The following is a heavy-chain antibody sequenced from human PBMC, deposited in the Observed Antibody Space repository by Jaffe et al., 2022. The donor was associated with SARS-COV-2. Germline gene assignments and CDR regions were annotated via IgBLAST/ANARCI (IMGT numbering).Heavy chain of an antibody. D-gene: IGHD2-2*01. CDR2: IHFADSEI. CDR1: GYSFTTYW. CDR3: ATAAHGTNAWPS. Sequence: EVQLVQSGAEVKKPGESLKISCKGSGYSFTTYWIGWVRQMPGKGLEWMGFIHFADSEIRYRPSFQGQVAISADKSITTAFLQWSSLKASDTATYYCATAAHGTNAWPSWGQGTLVTVSS. J-gene: IGHJ5*02. V-gene: IGHV5-51*01.